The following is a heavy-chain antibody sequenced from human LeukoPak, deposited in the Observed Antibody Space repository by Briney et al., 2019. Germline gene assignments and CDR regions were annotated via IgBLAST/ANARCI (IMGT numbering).Heavy chain of an antibody. CDR1: GGSISSGGYY. J-gene: IGHJ5*02. Sequence: SQTLSLTCTVSGGSISSGGYYWSWIRQHPGKGLEWIGYIYYSGSTYYNPSLKSRVTISVDTSKNQFSLKLSSVTAADTAVYYCARDAPGGEQQLVRWFDHWGQGTLVTVSS. CDR2: IYYSGST. CDR3: ARDAPGGEQQLVRWFDH. D-gene: IGHD6-13*01. V-gene: IGHV4-31*03.